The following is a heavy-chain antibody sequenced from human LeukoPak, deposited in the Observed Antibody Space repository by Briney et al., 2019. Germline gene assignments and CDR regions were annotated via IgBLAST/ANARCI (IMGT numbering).Heavy chain of an antibody. V-gene: IGHV1-24*01. CDR1: GYNVPELS. J-gene: IGHJ6*02. CDR3: AIGGSMDI. Sequence: ASVKLSRKVSGYNVPELSLHWVRQAPGKGLEWMGCFDSDGVDRLYAQKFQGRVTLTEDTPTDTGYMALSNQRSEDTAVSYCAIGGSMDIWGQGTTVTVSS. D-gene: IGHD3-10*01. CDR2: FDSDGVDR.